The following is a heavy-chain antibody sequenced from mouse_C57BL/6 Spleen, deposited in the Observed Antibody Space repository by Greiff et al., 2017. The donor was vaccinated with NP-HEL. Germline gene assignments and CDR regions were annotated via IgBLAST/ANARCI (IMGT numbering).Heavy chain of an antibody. CDR2: ISYDGSN. D-gene: IGHD2-2*01. J-gene: IGHJ3*01. V-gene: IGHV3-6*01. Sequence: EVQVVESGPGLVKPSQSLSLTCSVTGYSITSGYYWNCIRQFPGNKLEWMGYISYDGSNNYNPSLKNRISITRDTSKNQFFLKFNSVTTKDTATYYCAQSTMVTTGGFAYWGQGTLVTVSA. CDR3: AQSTMVTTGGFAY. CDR1: GYSITSGYY.